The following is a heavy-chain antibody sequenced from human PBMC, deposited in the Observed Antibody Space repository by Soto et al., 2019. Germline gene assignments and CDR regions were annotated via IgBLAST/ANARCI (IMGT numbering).Heavy chain of an antibody. Sequence: SETLSLTCSVSGGSISSYHWSWIRQPPGKGLEWIGYIFYSGSTTYNPSLKSRVTISVDTSKNQFSLKLSSVTAADTAVYYCARQVRYYYESSGSYYFDLWGQGTLVTVSS. CDR3: ARQVRYYYESSGSYYFDL. D-gene: IGHD3-22*01. CDR1: GGSISSYH. V-gene: IGHV4-59*08. CDR2: IFYSGST. J-gene: IGHJ4*02.